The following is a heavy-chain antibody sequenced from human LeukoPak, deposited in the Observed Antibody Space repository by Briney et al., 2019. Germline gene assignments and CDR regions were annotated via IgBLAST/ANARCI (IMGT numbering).Heavy chain of an antibody. Sequence: GGSLRLSCAASGFTFDDYGMSWVRQAPGKGLEWVSAISGSGGSTYYADSVKGRFTISRDNSKNTLYLQMNSLRAEDTAVYYCAKTRQQLVLRYFDLWGRGTLVTVSS. D-gene: IGHD6-13*01. CDR2: ISGSGGST. CDR3: AKTRQQLVLRYFDL. CDR1: GFTFDDYG. J-gene: IGHJ2*01. V-gene: IGHV3-23*01.